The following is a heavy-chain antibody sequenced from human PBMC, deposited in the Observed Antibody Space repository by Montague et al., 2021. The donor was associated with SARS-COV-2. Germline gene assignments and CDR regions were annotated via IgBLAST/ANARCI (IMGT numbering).Heavy chain of an antibody. CDR1: GGSISSSSYY. Sequence: SETLSLTCTVSGGSISSSSYYWGWIRQPPGKGLEWIGSMYYSGSTYYKPSLKSRVTIPVDTSKNQFSLKLSSVTAADTAVYYCARVISRQNNIVVVGLYYFDYWGQGTLVTVSS. CDR3: ARVISRQNNIVVVGLYYFDY. J-gene: IGHJ4*02. D-gene: IGHD2-15*01. CDR2: MYYSGST. V-gene: IGHV4-39*07.